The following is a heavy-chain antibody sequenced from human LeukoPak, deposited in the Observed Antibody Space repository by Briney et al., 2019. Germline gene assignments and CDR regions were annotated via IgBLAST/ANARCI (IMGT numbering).Heavy chain of an antibody. V-gene: IGHV3-20*04. CDR1: GFTFDDYG. J-gene: IGHJ6*03. Sequence: PGGSLRLSCAASGFTFDDYGMSWVRQAPGKGLEWVSGINWNGGSTGYADSVKGRFTISRDNAKNSLYLQMNSLRGEDTALYYCAREHIVVVTAGYMDVWGKGTTVTVSS. CDR3: AREHIVVVTAGYMDV. CDR2: INWNGGST. D-gene: IGHD2-21*02.